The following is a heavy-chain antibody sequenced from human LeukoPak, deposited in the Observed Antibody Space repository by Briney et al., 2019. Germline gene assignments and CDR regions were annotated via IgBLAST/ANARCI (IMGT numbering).Heavy chain of an antibody. V-gene: IGHV1-69*06. D-gene: IGHD5-18*01. CDR2: INPIIGTT. J-gene: IGHJ4*02. CDR3: ARDLRGYNYGYDY. CDR1: GGTFSSYA. Sequence: ASVKVSCKASGGTFSSYAISWVRQAPGQGLEWMGGINPIIGTTDYAQKFQGRVTLTADKSTTTVYMELSSLRSEDTAVYFCARDLRGYNYGYDYWGQGTLVTVSS.